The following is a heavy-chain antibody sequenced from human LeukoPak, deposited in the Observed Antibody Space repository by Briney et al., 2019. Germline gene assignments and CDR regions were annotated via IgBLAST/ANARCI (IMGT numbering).Heavy chain of an antibody. D-gene: IGHD3-10*01. CDR1: GGSISSSSYY. CDR3: ARPFSGLDSYFDY. CDR2: IYYSGST. Sequence: LETLSLTCTVSGGSISSSSYYWGWIRQPPGKGLEWIGSIYYSGSTYYNPSLKSRVTISVDTSKNQFSLKLSSVTAADTAVYYCARPFSGLDSYFDYWGQGTLVTVSS. V-gene: IGHV4-39*01. J-gene: IGHJ4*02.